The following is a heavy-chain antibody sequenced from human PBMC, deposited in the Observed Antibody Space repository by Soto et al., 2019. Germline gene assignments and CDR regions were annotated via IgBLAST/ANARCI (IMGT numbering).Heavy chain of an antibody. V-gene: IGHV3-43*01. CDR2: ITWDGGST. CDR3: AKETARIYAY. Sequence: GGSLRLSCAGSGFTFDDHSMHWVRQIPGKGLEWVSLITWDGGSTFYADSVEGRFTISRDNSKNSLYLQMNSLRTEDSALYYCAKETARIYAYCGQGTLVTVSS. CDR1: GFTFDDHS. J-gene: IGHJ4*02. D-gene: IGHD3-16*01.